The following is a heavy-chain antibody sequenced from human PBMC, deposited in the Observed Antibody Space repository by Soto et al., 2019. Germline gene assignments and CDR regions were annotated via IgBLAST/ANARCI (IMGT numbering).Heavy chain of an antibody. Sequence: PSETLSLTCTVSGGSISSGVYYWSWIRQHPGKGLEWIGYIYYSGSTYYNPSLKSRVTISVDTSKNQFSLKLSSVTAADTAVYYCAATMVRGVIITCDYFDYWGQGTLVTVSS. CDR2: IYYSGST. V-gene: IGHV4-31*03. J-gene: IGHJ4*02. CDR3: AATMVRGVIITCDYFDY. D-gene: IGHD3-10*01. CDR1: GGSISSGVYY.